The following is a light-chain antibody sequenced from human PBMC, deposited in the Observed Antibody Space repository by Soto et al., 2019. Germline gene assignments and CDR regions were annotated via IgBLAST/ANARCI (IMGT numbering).Light chain of an antibody. Sequence: AIQMTQSPSSLSASVGDRVTITFRASQGIRNDLGWYQQKPGKAPKLLNYAASSLQSGVPSRFSGSGSGTDFTLTISSLQPEDFVTYYCLQDYNYPWTFGQGTKVEIK. CDR1: QGIRND. CDR2: AAS. CDR3: LQDYNYPWT. V-gene: IGKV1-6*01. J-gene: IGKJ1*01.